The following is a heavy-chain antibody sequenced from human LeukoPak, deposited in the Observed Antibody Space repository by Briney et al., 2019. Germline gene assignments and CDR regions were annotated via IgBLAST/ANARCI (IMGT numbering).Heavy chain of an antibody. J-gene: IGHJ6*02. V-gene: IGHV3-33*01. D-gene: IGHD4-11*01. CDR2: IWYDGSSK. Sequence: GGALRLSCAAPGFTFSSYGMHWVREAPGKGLEWGAVIWYDGSSKYYADSVKGRFTISRDNSKNPLYLQMNSLRAEDTAVYYCARDHKSDDYSNYNYYGMDVWGQGTTVTVSS. CDR3: ARDHKSDDYSNYNYYGMDV. CDR1: GFTFSSYG.